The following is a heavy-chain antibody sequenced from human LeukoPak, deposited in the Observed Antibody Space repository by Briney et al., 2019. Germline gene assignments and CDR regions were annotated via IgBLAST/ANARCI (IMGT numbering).Heavy chain of an antibody. CDR3: ARDYFAYCGGDCYSYYYYYGMDV. Sequence: ASVKVSCKASGYTFTSNGISWVRQAPGQGLEWMGWISAYNGNTNYAQKLQGRVTMTTDTSTSTAYMELRSLRSDDTAVYYCARDYFAYCGGDCYSYYYYYGMDVWGQGTTVTVSS. D-gene: IGHD2-21*02. CDR1: GYTFTSNG. V-gene: IGHV1-18*01. J-gene: IGHJ6*02. CDR2: ISAYNGNT.